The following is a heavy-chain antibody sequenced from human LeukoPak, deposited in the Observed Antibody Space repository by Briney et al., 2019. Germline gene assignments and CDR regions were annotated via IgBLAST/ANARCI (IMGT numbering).Heavy chain of an antibody. Sequence: SETLSLTCAVYGGSFSGYYRGWIRQPPGKGLEWIGSIYYSGSTYYNPSLKSRVTISVDTSKNQFSLKLSSVTAADTAVYYCARLVMRLLWFGDLTSDAFDIWGQGTMVTVSS. J-gene: IGHJ3*02. D-gene: IGHD3-10*01. CDR2: IYYSGST. CDR3: ARLVMRLLWFGDLTSDAFDI. CDR1: GGSFSGYY. V-gene: IGHV4-39*01.